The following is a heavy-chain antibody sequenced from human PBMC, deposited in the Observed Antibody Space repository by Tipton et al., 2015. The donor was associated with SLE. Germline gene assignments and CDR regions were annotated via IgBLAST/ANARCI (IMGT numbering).Heavy chain of an antibody. CDR2: IYDSGST. CDR3: ANTIAVAGHTSFFDY. CDR1: GGSFSGYY. D-gene: IGHD6-19*01. Sequence: TLSLTCAVYGGSFSGYYWSWVRQPPGKGLEWIGYIYDSGSTKYNPSLKSRVTISVDTSKNQFSLKLSSVTAADTAVYYCANTIAVAGHTSFFDYWGQGTLVTVSS. V-gene: IGHV4-59*12. J-gene: IGHJ4*02.